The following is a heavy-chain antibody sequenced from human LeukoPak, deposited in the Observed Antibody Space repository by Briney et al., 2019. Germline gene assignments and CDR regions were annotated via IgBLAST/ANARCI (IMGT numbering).Heavy chain of an antibody. CDR2: INHSGST. CDR1: GGSISSYY. V-gene: IGHV4-34*01. Sequence: SETLSLTCTVSGGSISSYYWSWIRQPPGKGLEWIGEINHSGSTNYNPSLKSRVTISVDTSKNQFSLKLSSVTAADTAVYYCARYWANGSGSYYPANWFDPWGQGTLVTVSS. D-gene: IGHD3-10*01. CDR3: ARYWANGSGSYYPANWFDP. J-gene: IGHJ5*02.